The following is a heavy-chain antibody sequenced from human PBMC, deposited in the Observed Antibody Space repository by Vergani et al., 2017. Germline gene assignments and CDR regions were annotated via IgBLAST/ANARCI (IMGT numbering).Heavy chain of an antibody. CDR3: AKVGRSEVAGTFGAFDI. Sequence: EVHLEESVGGLVQPGGSLRLSCAASGFTFIMHAMSWVRQAPGKGLEWVSTLSASDRRTHYADSVKGRFTISRDISKNTLFLHMNSLRPEDTAVYYCAKVGRSEVAGTFGAFDIWGQGTMVTVSS. CDR2: LSASDRRT. CDR1: GFTFIMHA. V-gene: IGHV3-23*04. D-gene: IGHD6-19*01. J-gene: IGHJ3*02.